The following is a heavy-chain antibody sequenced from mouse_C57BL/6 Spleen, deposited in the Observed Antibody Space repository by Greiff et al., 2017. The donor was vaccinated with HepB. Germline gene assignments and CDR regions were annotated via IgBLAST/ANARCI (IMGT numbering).Heavy chain of an antibody. Sequence: VQLQQSGAELVKPGASVKLSCKASGYTFTEYTIHWVKQRSGQGLGWIGWFYPGSGSIKYNEKFKDKATLTADKSSSTVYMELSRLTSEDSAVYFCARHEDGFYYYDSSHAMDYWGQGTSVTVSS. V-gene: IGHV1-62-2*01. CDR1: GYTFTEYT. CDR2: FYPGSGSI. J-gene: IGHJ4*01. D-gene: IGHD1-1*01. CDR3: ARHEDGFYYYDSSHAMDY.